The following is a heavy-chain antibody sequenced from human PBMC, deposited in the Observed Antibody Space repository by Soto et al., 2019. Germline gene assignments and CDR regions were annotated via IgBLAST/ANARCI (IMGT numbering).Heavy chain of an antibody. V-gene: IGHV3-13*01. CDR1: GFTFSSYD. CDR3: ARGGVDYEGYYYYYMDV. Sequence: GGFLRLSCAASGFTFSSYDMHWVRQATGKGLEWVSAIGTAGDTYYPGSVKGRFTISRENAKNSLYLQMNSLRAGDTAVYYCARGGVDYEGYYYYYMDVWGKGTTVTVSS. J-gene: IGHJ6*03. CDR2: IGTAGDT. D-gene: IGHD4-17*01.